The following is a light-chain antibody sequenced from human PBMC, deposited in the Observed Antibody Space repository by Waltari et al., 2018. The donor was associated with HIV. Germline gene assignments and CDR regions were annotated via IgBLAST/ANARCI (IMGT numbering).Light chain of an antibody. CDR3: AAWDDSLSGSYV. CDR2: RND. J-gene: IGLJ1*01. CDR1: SSNIGNNY. Sequence: QSVLTQPPSASGTPGQRVTIACSGSSSNIGNNYVYWYQQLPGRAPKLLICRNDRRPAGAPYRCAGSKSGTSASLAISGLRSEDEADYYCAAWDDSLSGSYVFATGTKVTVL. V-gene: IGLV1-47*01.